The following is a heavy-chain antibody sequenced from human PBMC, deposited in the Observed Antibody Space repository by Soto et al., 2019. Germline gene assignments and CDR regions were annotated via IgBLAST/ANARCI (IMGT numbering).Heavy chain of an antibody. CDR2: VRGNSYGA. V-gene: IGHV3-23*01. CDR1: GFMFENYA. J-gene: IGHJ5*02. Sequence: PGGSLRLSXAASGFMFENYAMIWVRQAPGKGLEWVATVRGNSYGAYYADSVRGRFIISRDNSKNTMSLQLNSLRDDDTAIYYCAKGKSENGMDRLDPWGPGTLVTVSS. CDR3: AKGKSENGMDRLDP. D-gene: IGHD2-8*01.